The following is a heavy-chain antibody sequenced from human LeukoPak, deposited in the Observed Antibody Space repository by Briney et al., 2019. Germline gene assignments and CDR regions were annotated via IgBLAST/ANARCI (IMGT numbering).Heavy chain of an antibody. V-gene: IGHV4-30-2*01. CDR3: ARGRHDSSGYYYFDY. CDR1: GGSISSGGYS. CDR2: IYHSGST. Sequence: SQTLSLTCAVSGGSISSGGYSWSWIRQPPGKGLEWFGYIYHSGSTYYNPSLKSRVTISVDRSKNQFSLKLSSVTAADTAVYYCARGRHDSSGYYYFDYWGQGTLVTVSS. D-gene: IGHD3-22*01. J-gene: IGHJ4*02.